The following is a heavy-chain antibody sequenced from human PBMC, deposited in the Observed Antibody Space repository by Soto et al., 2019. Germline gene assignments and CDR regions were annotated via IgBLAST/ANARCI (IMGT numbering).Heavy chain of an antibody. V-gene: IGHV2-5*02. CDR2: IFWDDDK. D-gene: IGHD4-17*01. Sequence: QVTLKESGPTLVKPTQTLTLTCTFSGFSLNTSGVGVCWIRQPPGKALEWLGLIFWDDDKRYSPSPKSRLPITKDTSKSQVALTMTNMDPVDTATYYCSHSVLRYFDYWGQGTLVTVSS. J-gene: IGHJ4*02. CDR3: SHSVLRYFDY. CDR1: GFSLNTSGVG.